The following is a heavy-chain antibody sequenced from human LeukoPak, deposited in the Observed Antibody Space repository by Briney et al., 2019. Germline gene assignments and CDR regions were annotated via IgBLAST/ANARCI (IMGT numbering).Heavy chain of an antibody. Sequence: LRLSCAASGFSFSSYEMNWVRQSPGKGLEWIAEISQNGDSNYNLSLKSRVTISLDKSKNQVSLKLKSVTAADTAVYYCARALGAFDIWGQGTMVTVSS. CDR3: ARALGAFDI. CDR1: GFSFSSYE. V-gene: IGHV4-34*01. J-gene: IGHJ3*02. CDR2: ISQNGDS.